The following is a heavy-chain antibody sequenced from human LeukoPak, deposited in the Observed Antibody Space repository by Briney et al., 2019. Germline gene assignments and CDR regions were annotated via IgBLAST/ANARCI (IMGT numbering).Heavy chain of an antibody. D-gene: IGHD3-3*01. CDR1: GFTFSSHT. V-gene: IGHV3-21*01. CDR3: ARNYDFWSGYFNSVDS. CDR2: ISSSSSYI. J-gene: IGHJ5*01. Sequence: PGGSLRLSCAASGFTFSSHTMNWVRQAPGKGLGWVSSISSSSSYIYYADSVKGRFTISRDNAKNSLYLRMNSLRAEDTAVYYCARNYDFWSGYFNSVDSWGQGTLVTVSS.